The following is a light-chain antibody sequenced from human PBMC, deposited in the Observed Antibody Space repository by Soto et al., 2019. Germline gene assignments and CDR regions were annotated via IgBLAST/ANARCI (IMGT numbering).Light chain of an antibody. CDR2: EVN. CDR1: SSDIGFYKS. Sequence: QSALTQPASVSGSPGQSITISCTGTSSDIGFYKSVSWYQLHPGKAPKLMIYEVNNRPSGVSHRFSGSKSGNTASLTFSGLQPEDEADYYCSSYASSGAVVFGGGTKVTVL. J-gene: IGLJ3*02. CDR3: SSYASSGAVV. V-gene: IGLV2-14*01.